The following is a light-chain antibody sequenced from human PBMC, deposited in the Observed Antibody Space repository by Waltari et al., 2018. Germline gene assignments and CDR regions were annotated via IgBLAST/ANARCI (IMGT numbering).Light chain of an antibody. CDR1: SSDVGSYNL. Sequence: QSALTQPASVSGSPGQSITISCTGTSSDVGSYNLVSWYQQYPGKAPKLMIYEGSKRRSAVSNRFSGAKSGNTASLTISGLQADDEADYYCCSYAGSSTFYVFGTGTKVTVL. J-gene: IGLJ1*01. V-gene: IGLV2-23*01. CDR3: CSYAGSSTFYV. CDR2: EGS.